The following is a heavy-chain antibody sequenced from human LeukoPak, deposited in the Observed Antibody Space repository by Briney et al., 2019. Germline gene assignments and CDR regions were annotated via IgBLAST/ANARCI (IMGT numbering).Heavy chain of an antibody. Sequence: PAGGSLRLSCAASGFTFSSYAMSWVRQAPGKGLEWVSAISGSGGSTYYADSVKGRFTISRDNSKNTLYLQMNSLRAEDTAVYYCAREGGWLRYLDYWGQGTLVTVSS. CDR3: AREGGWLRYLDY. V-gene: IGHV3-23*01. CDR1: GFTFSSYA. J-gene: IGHJ4*02. CDR2: ISGSGGST. D-gene: IGHD5-12*01.